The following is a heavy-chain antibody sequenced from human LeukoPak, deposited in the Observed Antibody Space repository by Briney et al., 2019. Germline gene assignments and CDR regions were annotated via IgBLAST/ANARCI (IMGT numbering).Heavy chain of an antibody. D-gene: IGHD1-7*01. V-gene: IGHV3-7*05. CDR3: TREASGNTNTGPRMDV. J-gene: IGHJ6*04. CDR2: IKPEGCEK. Sequence: GGSLRLSCAASAFTLRSYCMSCVRQAPGKGLEWVALIKPEGCEKYYVDSVKGLFTISRDNAKNSLYLQMTSLRAEDTAVYYCTREASGNTNTGPRMDVSGDGTTVTVSS. CDR1: AFTLRSYC.